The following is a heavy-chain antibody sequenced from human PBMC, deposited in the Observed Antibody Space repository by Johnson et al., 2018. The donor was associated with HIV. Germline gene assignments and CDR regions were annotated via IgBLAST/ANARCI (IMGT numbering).Heavy chain of an antibody. V-gene: IGHV3-15*01. Sequence: VQLVESGGGLVQPGGSLRLSCAASGFTFSNAWMSWVRQAPGKGLEWVGRIKGKTDGGTTDYAAPVKGRFTISRDDSKNTLYLQMNSLKTEDTAVYYCTTQQRADAFDIWGLGTMVTVSS. CDR1: GFTFSNAW. D-gene: IGHD6-13*01. CDR3: TTQQRADAFDI. J-gene: IGHJ3*02. CDR2: IKGKTDGGTT.